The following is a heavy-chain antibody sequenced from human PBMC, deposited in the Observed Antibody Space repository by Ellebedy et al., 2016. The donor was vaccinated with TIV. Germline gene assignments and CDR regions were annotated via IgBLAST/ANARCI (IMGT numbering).Heavy chain of an antibody. CDR1: GFPFSNYW. D-gene: IGHD4-17*01. CDR3: VTDGSYGDYLSPTHAFVI. CDR2: IYQDGSKK. J-gene: IGHJ3*02. Sequence: GGSLRLSCAVSGFPFSNYWMSWVRQAPGKGLEWVANIYQDGSKKYYADSVKGRFTISRDNAKNSLYLQMNSLSVEDTALYYCVTDGSYGDYLSPTHAFVIWGQGTMVAVSS. V-gene: IGHV3-7*03.